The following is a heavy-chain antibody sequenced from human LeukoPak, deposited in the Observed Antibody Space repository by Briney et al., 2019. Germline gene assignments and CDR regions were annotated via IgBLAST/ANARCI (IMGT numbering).Heavy chain of an antibody. Sequence: PSETLSLTCTVSGGSISSYYWSWIRQPPGKGLEWIGYIYYSGSTNYNPSLKSRVTISVDTSKNQFSLKLSSVTAADTAVYYCAGTTHIVVVTAPPQFDYWGQGTLVTVSS. D-gene: IGHD2-21*02. V-gene: IGHV4-59*08. CDR1: GGSISSYY. CDR2: IYYSGST. J-gene: IGHJ4*02. CDR3: AGTTHIVVVTAPPQFDY.